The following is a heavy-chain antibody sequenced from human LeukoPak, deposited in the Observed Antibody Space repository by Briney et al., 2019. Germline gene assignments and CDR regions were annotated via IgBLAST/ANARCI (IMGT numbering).Heavy chain of an antibody. CDR2: IIPIFGTA. CDR3: ARGYCSSTSCYLPEYFQH. J-gene: IGHJ1*01. D-gene: IGHD2-2*01. V-gene: IGHV1-69*05. Sequence: SVKVSCKASGGTFSSYAISWVRQAPGQGLEWMGRIIPIFGTANYAQKFQGRVTITTDEPTSTAYMELSSLRSEDTAVYYCARGYCSSTSCYLPEYFQHWRQGTLVTVSS. CDR1: GGTFSSYA.